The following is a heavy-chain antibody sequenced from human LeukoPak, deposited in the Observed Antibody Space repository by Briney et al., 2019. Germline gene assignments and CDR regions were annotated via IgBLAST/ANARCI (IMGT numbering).Heavy chain of an antibody. D-gene: IGHD6-25*01. V-gene: IGHV3-23*01. Sequence: GGSLRLSCAASGFTVSSYAMNWVRQAPGKGLEWVSGISGSGSDTYYADSVKGRFTVSRDNSQNTLYVQMNSLRAEDTAVYYCATGYQYYDYYYMDVWGKGTTVTISS. CDR2: ISGSGSDT. CDR3: ATGYQYYDYYYMDV. CDR1: GFTVSSYA. J-gene: IGHJ6*03.